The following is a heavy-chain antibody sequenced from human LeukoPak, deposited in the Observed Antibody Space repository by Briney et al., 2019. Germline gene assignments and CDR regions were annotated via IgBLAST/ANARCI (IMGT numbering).Heavy chain of an antibody. CDR2: INHSGST. D-gene: IGHD3-3*01. CDR1: GGSFSGYY. V-gene: IGHV4-34*01. CDR3: ARGRGGRITIFGVVMHRPFYFDY. J-gene: IGHJ4*02. Sequence: PETLSLTCAVYGGSFSGYYWSWIRQPPGKGLEWIGEINHSGSTNYNPSLKSRVTISVDTSKNQFSLKLSSVTAADTAVYYCARGRGGRITIFGVVMHRPFYFDYWGQGTLVTVSS.